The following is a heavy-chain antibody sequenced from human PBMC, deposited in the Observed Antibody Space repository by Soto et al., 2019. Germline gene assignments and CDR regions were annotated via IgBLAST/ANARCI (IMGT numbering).Heavy chain of an antibody. V-gene: IGHV3-30*04. D-gene: IGHD3-3*01. CDR2: ISYDGSNK. Sequence: GGSLRLSCAASGFTFNTYTMHWVRQAPGKGLEWVAVISYDGSNKNYADSVKGRFTISRDNSKNTLYLQMNSLRAEDTAVYYCARAREFGVVSSDFDYWGQGTLVTVSS. CDR3: ARAREFGVVSSDFDY. CDR1: GFTFNTYT. J-gene: IGHJ4*02.